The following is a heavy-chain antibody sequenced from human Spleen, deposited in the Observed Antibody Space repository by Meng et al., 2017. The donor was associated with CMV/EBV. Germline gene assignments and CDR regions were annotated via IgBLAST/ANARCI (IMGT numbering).Heavy chain of an antibody. Sequence: SCATSGFNFISSTMSWVRQAPGKGLEWVSNIRGDISATSYADSVKGRFTISRDNSKNTVHLQMNSLRVDDAAFYYCVRGGFGVVIDHWGQGTLVTVSS. J-gene: IGHJ4*02. D-gene: IGHD3-3*01. CDR3: VRGGFGVVIDH. CDR2: IRGDISAT. CDR1: GFNFISST. V-gene: IGHV3-23*01.